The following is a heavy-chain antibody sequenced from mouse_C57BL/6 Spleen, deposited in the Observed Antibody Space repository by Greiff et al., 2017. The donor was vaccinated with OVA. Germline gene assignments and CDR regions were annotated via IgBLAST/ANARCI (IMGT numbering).Heavy chain of an antibody. CDR2: IYPRSGNT. V-gene: IGHV1-81*01. D-gene: IGHD2-3*01. Sequence: VQLQQSGAELARPGASVKLSCKASGYTFTSYGISWVKQRTGQGLEWIGEIYPRSGNTYYNEKFKGKATLTADKSSSTAYMELRSLTSEDSAVYFCARGRGYSCAYWGQGTLVTVSA. J-gene: IGHJ3*01. CDR1: GYTFTSYG. CDR3: ARGRGYSCAY.